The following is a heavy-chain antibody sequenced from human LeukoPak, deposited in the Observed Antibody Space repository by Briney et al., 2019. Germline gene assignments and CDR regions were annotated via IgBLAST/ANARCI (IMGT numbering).Heavy chain of an antibody. CDR2: ISGSGGST. CDR3: ANSAIYGDLRSLDY. D-gene: IGHD4-17*01. Sequence: GGSLRLSCAASGFTFSRYAMNWVRQAPGKGLEWVSAISGSGGSTYYADSVQGRFTISRDNSKNTLYLQMNSLRAEDTAVYYCANSAIYGDLRSLDYWGQGTLVTVSS. V-gene: IGHV3-23*01. J-gene: IGHJ4*02. CDR1: GFTFSRYA.